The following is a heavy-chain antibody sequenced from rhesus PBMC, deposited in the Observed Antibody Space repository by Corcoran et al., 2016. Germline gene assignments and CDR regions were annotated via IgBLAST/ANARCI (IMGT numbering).Heavy chain of an antibody. CDR1: GASISSYW. D-gene: IGHD6-31*01. CDR2: SNGNSGRT. J-gene: IGHJ4*01. V-gene: IGHV4-80*01. Sequence: QVQLQESGPGLVKPSETLSLTCAVSGASISSYWWSWIRQPPGKGLEWIGESNGNSGRTYYNPSLKSRVTISKDASKNQFSLKLSSVTAADTAVYYCARDLASSGSDYWGQGVLVTVSS. CDR3: ARDLASSGSDY.